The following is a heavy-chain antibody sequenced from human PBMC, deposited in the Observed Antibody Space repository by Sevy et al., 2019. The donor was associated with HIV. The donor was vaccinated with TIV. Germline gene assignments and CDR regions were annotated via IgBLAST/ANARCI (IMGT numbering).Heavy chain of an antibody. CDR1: GFTFRNFG. Sequence: GGSLRLSCVGSGFTFRNFGVHWLRQAPGKGLEWLSFVSCDGSSKYYVDSVKGRFIVSRDNSKNTLYLQMNSLRTEDTAVYYCERGGSGDYYYYGVDVWGQGTTVTVSS. CDR2: VSCDGSSK. CDR3: ERGGSGDYYYYGVDV. J-gene: IGHJ6*02. D-gene: IGHD3-10*01. V-gene: IGHV3-30*03.